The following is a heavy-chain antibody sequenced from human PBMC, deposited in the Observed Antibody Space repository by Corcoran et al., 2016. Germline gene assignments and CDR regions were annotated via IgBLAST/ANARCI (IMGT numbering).Heavy chain of an antibody. D-gene: IGHD6-13*01. CDR2: IIPIFGTA. CDR3: ARGWLGSSINWFDP. Sequence: QVQLVQSGAEVKKPGSSVKVSCKASGGTFSSYAISWVRQAPGQGLEWMGGIIPIFGTANYAQKFQGRVTITADESTSTAYMELSSLRAEDTAVYYCARGWLGSSINWFDPWGQGTLVTVSS. CDR1: GGTFSSYA. J-gene: IGHJ5*02. V-gene: IGHV1-69*01.